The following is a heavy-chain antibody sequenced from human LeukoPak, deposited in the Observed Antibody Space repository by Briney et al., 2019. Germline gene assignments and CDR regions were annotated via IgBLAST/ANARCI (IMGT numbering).Heavy chain of an antibody. J-gene: IGHJ4*02. V-gene: IGHV4-59*01. Sequence: PSETLSLTCTVSGGSISSYYWGWIRQPPGKGLEWIGYIYYSGSTNYNPSLKSRVTISVDTSKNQFSLKLSSVTAADTAVYYCAREMATIHYFDYWGQGTLVTVSS. CDR3: AREMATIHYFDY. CDR1: GGSISSYY. D-gene: IGHD5-24*01. CDR2: IYYSGST.